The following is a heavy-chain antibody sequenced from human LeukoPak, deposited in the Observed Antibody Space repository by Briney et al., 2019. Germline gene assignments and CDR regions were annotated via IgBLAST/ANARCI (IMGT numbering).Heavy chain of an antibody. J-gene: IGHJ6*03. CDR1: GGTFSSYA. D-gene: IGHD4-17*01. Sequence: GASVKVSCKASGGTFSSYAISWVRQAPGQGLEWMGGIIPIFGTANYAQKFQGRVTITADKSTSTAYMELSSLRSEDTAVYYCARGDDYGDYTERGTYYYYYMDVWGKGTTVTVSS. CDR2: IIPIFGTA. V-gene: IGHV1-69*06. CDR3: ARGDDYGDYTERGTYYYYYMDV.